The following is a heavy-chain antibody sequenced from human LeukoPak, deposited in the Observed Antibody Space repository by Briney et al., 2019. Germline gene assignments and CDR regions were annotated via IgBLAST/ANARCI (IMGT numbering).Heavy chain of an antibody. J-gene: IGHJ4*02. CDR2: IYTSGST. Sequence: SETLSLTCTVSGGSISSGSYYWSWIRQPAGKGLEWIGRIYTSGSTNYNPSLKSRVTISVDTSKNQFSLKLSSVTAADTAVYYCARHGMGQVAAEFDYWGQGTLVTVSS. D-gene: IGHD2-15*01. V-gene: IGHV4-61*02. CDR1: GGSISSGSYY. CDR3: ARHGMGQVAAEFDY.